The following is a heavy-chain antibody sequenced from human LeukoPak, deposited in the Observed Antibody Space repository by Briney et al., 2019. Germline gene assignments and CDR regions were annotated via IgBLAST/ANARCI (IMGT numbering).Heavy chain of an antibody. D-gene: IGHD3-22*01. CDR1: GYTLTELS. Sequence: ASVKVSCKVSGYTLTELSMHWVRQAPGKGLEWMGGFDPEDGETIYAQKFQGRVTMTEDTSTDTAYMELSSLRSEDTAVYYCATVGRGIGIVVVTRFDYWGQGTLVTVSS. J-gene: IGHJ4*02. V-gene: IGHV1-24*01. CDR2: FDPEDGET. CDR3: ATVGRGIGIVVVTRFDY.